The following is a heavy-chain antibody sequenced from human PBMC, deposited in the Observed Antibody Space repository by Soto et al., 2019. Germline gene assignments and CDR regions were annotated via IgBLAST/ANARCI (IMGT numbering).Heavy chain of an antibody. Sequence: GGSLRLSCAASGFTFSSYSMNWVRQAPGKGLEWVSSISSSSSYIYYADSVKGRFTISRDNAKNSLYLQMNSLRAEDTAVYYCARGDSYYCSGGSCYSDVWGKGTTVTVSS. D-gene: IGHD2-15*01. J-gene: IGHJ6*04. V-gene: IGHV3-21*01. CDR2: ISSSSSYI. CDR3: ARGDSYYCSGGSCYSDV. CDR1: GFTFSSYS.